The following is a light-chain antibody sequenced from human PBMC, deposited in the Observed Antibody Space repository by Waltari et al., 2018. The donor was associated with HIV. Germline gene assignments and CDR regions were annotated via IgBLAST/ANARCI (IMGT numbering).Light chain of an antibody. CDR1: SPDIGYYAY. V-gene: IGLV2-14*01. CDR3: SSYTRRGTVV. Sequence: QSALTQPVSVSGSPGQSIVLPCTGSSPDIGYYAYVSGYQQYPGQAPKALIYEVTSRPSGTSSRFSGSKSATTSFLAISKLQTDDEADYFCSSYTRRGTVVFGGGTRLTVL. J-gene: IGLJ2*01. CDR2: EVT.